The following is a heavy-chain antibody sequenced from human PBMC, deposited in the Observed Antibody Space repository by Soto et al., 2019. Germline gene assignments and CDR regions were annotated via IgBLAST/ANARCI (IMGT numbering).Heavy chain of an antibody. Sequence: GGSLRLSCAASGFTFSSYAMSWVRQAPGKGLEWVSAISGSGGSTYYADSVKGRFTISRDNSKNTLYLQMNSLRAEDTAVYYCAKYEVAITIFGVVIPQHFDYWGQGTLVTVSS. CDR1: GFTFSSYA. CDR3: AKYEVAITIFGVVIPQHFDY. D-gene: IGHD3-3*01. V-gene: IGHV3-23*01. CDR2: ISGSGGST. J-gene: IGHJ4*02.